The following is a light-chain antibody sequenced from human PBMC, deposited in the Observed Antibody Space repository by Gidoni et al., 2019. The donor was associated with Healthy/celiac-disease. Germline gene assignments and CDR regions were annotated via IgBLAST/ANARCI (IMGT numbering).Light chain of an antibody. CDR1: QSVSSY. V-gene: IGKV3-11*01. Sequence: ESGLTQSPATLSLSPGETATLSCRASQSVSSYLAWYQQKPGQSPRLLIYAASTRATGIPARFRGSGSGTDFTLTISRLEPEDFAVYYCQQRSNWPPYTFGQGTKLEIK. J-gene: IGKJ2*01. CDR2: AAS. CDR3: QQRSNWPPYT.